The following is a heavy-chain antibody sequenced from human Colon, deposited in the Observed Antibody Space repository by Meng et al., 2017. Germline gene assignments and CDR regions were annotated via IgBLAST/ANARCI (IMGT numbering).Heavy chain of an antibody. Sequence: QVQLAESGPGLGKPSGTLSLTCTVSGDSISSDIRWSWVRQPPGKGLEWIGEVYHRGDTNYNPSLKSRVDISVDKSKNQFYLSLFSVTAADTAVYYCGRDQGRELINHWGQGTLVTVSS. D-gene: IGHD1-7*01. CDR1: GDSISSDIR. J-gene: IGHJ4*02. CDR2: VYHRGDT. CDR3: GRDQGRELINH. V-gene: IGHV4-4*02.